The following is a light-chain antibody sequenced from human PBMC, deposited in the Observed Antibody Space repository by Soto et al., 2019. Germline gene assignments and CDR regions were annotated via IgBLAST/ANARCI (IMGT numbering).Light chain of an antibody. CDR2: GAS. CDR3: QQYRT. CDR1: QSVSSN. J-gene: IGKJ1*01. Sequence: EIVMTQSPATLSVSPGERATLSCRASQSVSSNYLAWYQQKPGQAPRLLIYGASTRATGIPARFSGSGSGTEFTLTISSLQSEDFAVYYCQQYRTFGQGTKVDNK. V-gene: IGKV3-15*01.